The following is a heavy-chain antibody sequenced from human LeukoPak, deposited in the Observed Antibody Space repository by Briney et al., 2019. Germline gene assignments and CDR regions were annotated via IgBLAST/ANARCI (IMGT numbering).Heavy chain of an antibody. V-gene: IGHV4-38-2*01. CDR1: GYSISSGYY. CDR2: IFRAGNT. J-gene: IGHJ4*02. D-gene: IGHD4-23*01. Sequence: SETLSLTCAVSGYSISSGYYCGWIRQPPGKGLEWIGTIFRAGNTYYNPSLKSRVTISVDTSKNQFSLKLSSVTAADTATYYCARVVTLGGNDYWGQGTLVTVSS. CDR3: ARVVTLGGNDY.